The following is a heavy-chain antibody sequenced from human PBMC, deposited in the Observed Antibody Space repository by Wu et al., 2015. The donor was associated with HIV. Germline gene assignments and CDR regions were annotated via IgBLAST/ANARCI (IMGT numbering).Heavy chain of an antibody. Sequence: QVQLVQSGAEVKKPGSSVKVSCKASGGTFSSYAISWVRQAPGQGLEWMGGIIPIFGTANYAQKFQGRVTMTRDTSTSTVYMKLSGLRSEDTAIYYCARDGGRGYNYASLDYWGQGTLITVSS. J-gene: IGHJ4*02. CDR3: ARDGGRGYNYASLDY. D-gene: IGHD5-18*01. CDR1: GGTFSSYA. CDR2: IIPIFGTA. V-gene: IGHV1-69*05.